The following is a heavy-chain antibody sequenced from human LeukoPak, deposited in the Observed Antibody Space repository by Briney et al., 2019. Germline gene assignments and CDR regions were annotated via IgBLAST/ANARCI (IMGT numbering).Heavy chain of an antibody. CDR2: IYYSGST. V-gene: IGHV4-61*01. D-gene: IGHD6-13*01. CDR1: GGSVSSGSYY. J-gene: IGHJ5*02. CDR3: ARTIAAAGTNWFDP. Sequence: SETLSLTCTVPGGSVSSGSYYWSWIRQPPGKGLEWIGYIYYSGSTNYNPSLKSRVTISVDTSKDQFSLKLSSVTAADTAVYYCARTIAAAGTNWFDPWGQGTLVTVSS.